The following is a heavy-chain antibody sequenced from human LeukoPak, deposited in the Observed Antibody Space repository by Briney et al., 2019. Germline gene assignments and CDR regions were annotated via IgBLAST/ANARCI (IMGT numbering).Heavy chain of an antibody. V-gene: IGHV1-18*01. D-gene: IGHD2-2*01. J-gene: IGHJ4*02. CDR3: ARAGSSSFSYQSH. Sequence: ASVKVSCKASGYTFTSYGISWVRQAPGQGLEWMGWISAYNGNTNYAQKFQGRVTMTRDTSISTAYMELSRLRSDDTAVYYCARAGSSSFSYQSHWGQGTLVTVSS. CDR2: ISAYNGNT. CDR1: GYTFTSYG.